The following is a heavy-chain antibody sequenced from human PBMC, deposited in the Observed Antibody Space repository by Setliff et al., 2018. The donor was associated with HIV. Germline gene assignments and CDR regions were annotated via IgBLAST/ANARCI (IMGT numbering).Heavy chain of an antibody. V-gene: IGHV1-18*01. J-gene: IGHJ5*02. Sequence: GASVKVSCKASGDTNPSDAISWVRQAPGQGLEWMGWISGYNGNTKYAQNMQGRVTMTTDTSTTTAYMELRSLRSDDTAVYYCARGGRSLAAQTWFDPWGQGTLVTVSS. D-gene: IGHD6-6*01. CDR2: ISGYNGNT. CDR1: GDTNPSDA. CDR3: ARGGRSLAAQTWFDP.